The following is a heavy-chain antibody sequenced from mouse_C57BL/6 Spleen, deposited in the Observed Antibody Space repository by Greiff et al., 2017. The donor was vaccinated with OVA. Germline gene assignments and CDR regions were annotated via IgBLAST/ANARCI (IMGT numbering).Heavy chain of an antibody. CDR3: ARGGLRGAMDY. D-gene: IGHD2-2*01. CDR1: GYTFTSYG. Sequence: QVQLQQSGAELARPGASVKLSCKASGYTFTSYGISWVKQRTGQGLEWIGALYPRSGNTYYNEKFKGKATLPADKSSSTAYMELRSLTSEDSAVYFCARGGLRGAMDYWGQGTSVTVSS. CDR2: LYPRSGNT. V-gene: IGHV1-81*01. J-gene: IGHJ4*01.